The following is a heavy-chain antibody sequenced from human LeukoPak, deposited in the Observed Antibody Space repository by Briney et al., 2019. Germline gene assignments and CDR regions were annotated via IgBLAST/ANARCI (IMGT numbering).Heavy chain of an antibody. CDR1: GYTFTSYG. Sequence: ASVKVSCKASGYTFTSYGISWVRQAPGQGLERMGWISAYNGNIKYAQKFQGRVTMTTDTSTSTAYMELRSLRSDDTAVYYCARDTMYSGSYLYFDYWGQGTLVTVSS. V-gene: IGHV1-18*01. CDR3: ARDTMYSGSYLYFDY. CDR2: ISAYNGNI. D-gene: IGHD1-26*01. J-gene: IGHJ4*02.